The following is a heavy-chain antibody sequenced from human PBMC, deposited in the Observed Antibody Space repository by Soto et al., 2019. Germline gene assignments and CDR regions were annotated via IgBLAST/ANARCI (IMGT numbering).Heavy chain of an antibody. D-gene: IGHD3-22*01. J-gene: IGHJ4*02. CDR3: ARGDYYDSSGYQVLDC. Sequence: SETLSLTCTVSGGSISSGGYYWSWIRQHPGKGLEWIGYIYYSGSTYYNPSLKSRVTTSVDTSKNQFSLKLSSVTAADTAVYYCARGDYYDSSGYQVLDCWGQGTLVTVSS. V-gene: IGHV4-31*03. CDR2: IYYSGST. CDR1: GGSISSGGYY.